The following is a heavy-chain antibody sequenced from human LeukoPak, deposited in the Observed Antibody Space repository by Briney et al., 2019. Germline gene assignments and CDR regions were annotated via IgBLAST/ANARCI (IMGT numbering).Heavy chain of an antibody. J-gene: IGHJ4*02. CDR2: INPSGSST. V-gene: IGHV1-46*01. CDR1: GYTFTSYY. D-gene: IGHD5-24*01. CDR3: ARERARPRDGYNTIMEDY. Sequence: GASVKVSCKASGYTFTSYYMHWVRQAPGQGLEWMGIINPSGSSTSYAQKFQGRVTMTRDTSTSTVYMELSSLRSEDTAVYYCARERARPRDGYNTIMEDYWGQGTLVTVSS.